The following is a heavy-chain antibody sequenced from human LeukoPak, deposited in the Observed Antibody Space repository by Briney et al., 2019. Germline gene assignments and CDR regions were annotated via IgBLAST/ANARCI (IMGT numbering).Heavy chain of an antibody. J-gene: IGHJ5*02. V-gene: IGHV3-48*03. D-gene: IGHD2-21*01. Sequence: GGSLRLSCAASGFTFSSYELNWVRQAPGKGLEWVSYISSSGSTIKYADSVKGRFTISRDNTENSLFLQMTNLRVEDTAVYYCVRDRARRVIIDLWGQGSLVTVSS. CDR3: VRDRARRVIIDL. CDR1: GFTFSSYE. CDR2: ISSSGSTI.